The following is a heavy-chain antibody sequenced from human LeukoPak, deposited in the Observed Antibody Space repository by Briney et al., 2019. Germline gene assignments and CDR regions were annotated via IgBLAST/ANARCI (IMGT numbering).Heavy chain of an antibody. J-gene: IGHJ4*02. CDR3: ARGPAAPSWLPHY. CDR2: INHSGST. CDR1: GGSFSGYY. V-gene: IGHV4-34*01. Sequence: SETLSLTCAVYGGSFSGYYWSWIRQPPGKGLEWIGEINHSGSTNYNPSLKSRVTISVDTSKNQFSLKLSSVTAADTAVYYCARGPAAPSWLPHYWGQGTLVTVSS. D-gene: IGHD5-18*01.